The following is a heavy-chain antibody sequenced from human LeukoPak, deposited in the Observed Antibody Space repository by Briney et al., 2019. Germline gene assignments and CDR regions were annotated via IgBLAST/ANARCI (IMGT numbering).Heavy chain of an antibody. CDR2: IYYSGST. J-gene: IGHJ6*03. Sequence: PSETLSLTCTVSGGSISSSSYYWGWIRQPPGKGLEWIGSIYYSGSTYYNPSLKSRVTISVDTSKNQFSLKLSSVTAADTAVYYCARAAGYYYYYYMDVWAKGQWSPSL. V-gene: IGHV4-39*07. D-gene: IGHD6-13*01. CDR1: GGSISSSSYY. CDR3: ARAAGYYYYYYMDV.